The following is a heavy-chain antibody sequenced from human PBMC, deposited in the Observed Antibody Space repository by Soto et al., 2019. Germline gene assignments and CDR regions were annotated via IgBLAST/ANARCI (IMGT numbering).Heavy chain of an antibody. CDR1: GAPITTTKW. J-gene: IGHJ6*02. CDR3: ATQTISYTWGV. Sequence: QVQLQESGPGLVKPSETLSLTCTVSGAPITTTKWWAWVRLPPGKGLEWIGELSRGDERSSNPSLEGRFTMSLDKYNNHFSLKRTSVTAADTAIYYCATQTISYTWGVWGRGTSVTVSS. CDR2: LSRGDER. D-gene: IGHD3-16*01. V-gene: IGHV4-4*02.